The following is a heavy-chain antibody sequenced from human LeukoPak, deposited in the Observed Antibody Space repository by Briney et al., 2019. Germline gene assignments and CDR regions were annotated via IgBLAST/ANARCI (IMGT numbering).Heavy chain of an antibody. Sequence: GGSLRLSCAASGVTFSSYTMNWVRQAPGKGLEWVSSISSSSTYIYYADSVKGRFTISRDYARNSLSLQMNSLRAEDTAVYYCARDKYGDYGLDYWGPGTLVTVSS. CDR1: GVTFSSYT. J-gene: IGHJ4*02. D-gene: IGHD4-17*01. CDR3: ARDKYGDYGLDY. CDR2: ISSSSTYI. V-gene: IGHV3-21*01.